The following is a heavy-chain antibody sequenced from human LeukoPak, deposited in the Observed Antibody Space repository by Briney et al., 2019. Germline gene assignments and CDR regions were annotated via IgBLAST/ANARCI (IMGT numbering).Heavy chain of an antibody. D-gene: IGHD3-22*01. CDR3: ARGLDSSGYYYNAEYFQH. CDR2: IKQDGSEK. V-gene: IGHV3-7*01. J-gene: IGHJ1*01. Sequence: GGSLRLSCAASGFTFSSYWMSWVRQAPGKGLEWVANIKQDGSEKYYVDSVKGRFTISRDNAKNSPYLQMNSLRAENTAVYYCARGLDSSGYYYNAEYFQHWGQGTLVTVSS. CDR1: GFTFSSYW.